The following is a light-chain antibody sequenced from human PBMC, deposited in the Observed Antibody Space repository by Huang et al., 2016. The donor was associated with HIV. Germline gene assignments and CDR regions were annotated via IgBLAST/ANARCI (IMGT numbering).Light chain of an antibody. CDR1: QSISSY. CDR3: QQSYSTPYT. J-gene: IGKJ2*01. CDR2: AAS. V-gene: IGKV1-39*01. Sequence: DIQMTQSPSSLSASVGDRVTIACRASQSISSYLNWYQQKPGKAPKLLIYAASSLQSWVPSKFGGSGSGTDFTLTISNLQPEDFATYYCQQSYSTPYTFGQGTKLEIK.